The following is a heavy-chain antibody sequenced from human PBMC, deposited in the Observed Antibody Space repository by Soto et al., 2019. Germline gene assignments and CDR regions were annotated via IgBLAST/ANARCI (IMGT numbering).Heavy chain of an antibody. Sequence: ASVKVSCKASGYTFTGYYIHWVRQAPGQGLEWMGWINPNSGGTNYAQKFQGRVTMTGDTSIGTAYMELSRLRSDDTAVYYCATRGYYYHTTAYNFAYWGQGTLVTVSS. CDR2: INPNSGGT. J-gene: IGHJ4*02. D-gene: IGHD3-22*01. CDR3: ATRGYYYHTTAYNFAY. V-gene: IGHV1-2*02. CDR1: GYTFTGYY.